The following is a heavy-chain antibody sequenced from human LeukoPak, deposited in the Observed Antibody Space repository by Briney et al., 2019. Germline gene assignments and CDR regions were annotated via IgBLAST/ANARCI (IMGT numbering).Heavy chain of an antibody. CDR1: GGTLSSYA. CDR3: ARDIEYDSSGQYYYYGLDV. J-gene: IGHJ6*02. D-gene: IGHD3-22*01. CDR2: IIPIFGTA. Sequence: WASVKVSCKASGGTLSSYAISWVRQAPGQGLEWMGGIIPIFGTANYAQKFQGRVTITADESTSTAYMELSSLRSDDTAVYFCARDIEYDSSGQYYYYGLDVWGQGTTVTVSS. V-gene: IGHV1-69*13.